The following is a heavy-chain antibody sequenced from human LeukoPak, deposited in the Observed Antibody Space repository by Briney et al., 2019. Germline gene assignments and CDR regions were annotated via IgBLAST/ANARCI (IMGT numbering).Heavy chain of an antibody. CDR2: IKQDGSEK. D-gene: IGHD1-26*01. J-gene: IGHJ4*02. CDR1: GFTFSNYW. V-gene: IGHV3-7*05. Sequence: GGSLSLSFPASGFTFSNYWMSWVRQAPGKGLEWVANIKQDGSEKYYVDSVKGRFTISRDNAKNSLYLQMNSLRADDTAVYYCATLVGATADYWGQGTLVTVFS. CDR3: ATLVGATADY.